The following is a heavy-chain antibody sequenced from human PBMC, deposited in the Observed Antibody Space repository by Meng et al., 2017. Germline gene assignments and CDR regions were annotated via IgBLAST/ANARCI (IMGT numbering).Heavy chain of an antibody. J-gene: IGHJ4*02. CDR1: GGTFSSYA. CDR2: IIPIFGTA. D-gene: IGHD5-18*01. CDR3: AREGYSYGYFN. Sequence: QVQLVQSCGEVKTLGSAVKFYCKAFGGTFSSYAISWVRQAPGQGLEWMGWIIPIFGTANYAQKFQGRVTITADESTSTAYMELSSLRSEDTAVYYCAREGYSYGYFNWGQGTLVTVSS. V-gene: IGHV1-69*01.